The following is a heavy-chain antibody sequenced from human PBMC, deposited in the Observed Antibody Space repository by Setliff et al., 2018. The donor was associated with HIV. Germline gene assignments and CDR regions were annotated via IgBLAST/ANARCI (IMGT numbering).Heavy chain of an antibody. Sequence: PSETLSLTCSVSGGSISNFYWSWIRQPPGKGLEWVGHIYSTGDTNYNPSLKSRVTWSADTSKNQLSLSLTSVTAADTAVYYCARVRLTMIMMVDYFDQWGQGTLVTVSS. CDR1: GGSISNFY. CDR2: IYSTGDT. V-gene: IGHV4-4*07. D-gene: IGHD3-22*01. J-gene: IGHJ4*02. CDR3: ARVRLTMIMMVDYFDQ.